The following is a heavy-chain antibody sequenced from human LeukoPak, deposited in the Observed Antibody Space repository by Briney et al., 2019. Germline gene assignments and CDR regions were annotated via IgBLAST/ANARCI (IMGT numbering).Heavy chain of an antibody. J-gene: IGHJ4*02. CDR1: GGSFSGYY. Sequence: PSETLSLTCAVYGGSFSGYYWSWIRQPPGKGLEWIGEINHSGSTNYNPSLKSRVTISVDTSKNQFSLKLSPVTAADTAVYYCARDGDYVDYWGQGTLVTVSS. V-gene: IGHV4-34*01. CDR2: INHSGST. CDR3: ARDGDYVDY. D-gene: IGHD4-17*01.